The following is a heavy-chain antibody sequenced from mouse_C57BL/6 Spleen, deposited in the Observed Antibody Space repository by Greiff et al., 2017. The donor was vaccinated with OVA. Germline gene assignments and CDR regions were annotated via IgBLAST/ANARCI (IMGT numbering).Heavy chain of an antibody. CDR3: VRLGTTGGYFDV. J-gene: IGHJ1*03. CDR2: IRSKSNNYAT. CDR1: GFSFNTYA. V-gene: IGHV10-1*01. Sequence: EVKLVESGGGLVQPKGSLKLSCAASGFSFNTYAMNWVRQAPGKGLEWVARIRSKSNNYATYYADSVKDRFTISRDDSESMLYLQMNNLKTEDTAMYYCVRLGTTGGYFDVWGTGTTVTVSS. D-gene: IGHD1-1*01.